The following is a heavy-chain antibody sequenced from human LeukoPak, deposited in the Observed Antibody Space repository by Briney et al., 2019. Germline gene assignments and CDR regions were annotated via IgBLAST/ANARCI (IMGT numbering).Heavy chain of an antibody. V-gene: IGHV3-64*01. CDR2: ISSNGGST. CDR1: GFTFSSYA. J-gene: IGHJ4*02. CDR3: ARGYYDSSGYYGDPHYFDY. D-gene: IGHD3-22*01. Sequence: GGSLRLSCAASGFTFSSYAMHWVRQAPGKGLEYVSAISSNGGSTYYANSVKGRFTISRDNSKNTLYLQMGSLRAEDMAVYYCARGYYDSSGYYGDPHYFDYWGQGTLVTVSS.